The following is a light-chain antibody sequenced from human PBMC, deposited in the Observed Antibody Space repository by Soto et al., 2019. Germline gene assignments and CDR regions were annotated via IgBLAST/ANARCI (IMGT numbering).Light chain of an antibody. Sequence: EIVLTQSPGSLSLSPGEGATLSCRASQSVGNNYLAWYQQKPGQAPRFLMYDASTRATGIPDRFSGSGSGTDFTLTVSRLEAEDFAVYCCQQYGRSPHTFGGGTKVEIK. CDR1: QSVGNNY. CDR2: DAS. V-gene: IGKV3-20*01. CDR3: QQYGRSPHT. J-gene: IGKJ4*01.